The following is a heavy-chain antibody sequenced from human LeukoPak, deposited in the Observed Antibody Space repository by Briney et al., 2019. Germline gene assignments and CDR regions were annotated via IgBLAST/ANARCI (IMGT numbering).Heavy chain of an antibody. CDR3: ARLYYYDSSGYPTFSY. CDR1: GYSFTSYW. J-gene: IGHJ4*02. D-gene: IGHD3-22*01. V-gene: IGHV5-51*01. CDR2: IYPGDSDT. Sequence: GESLKISCKGSGYSFTSYWIGWVRPMPGKGLEWMGIIYPGDSDTRYSPSFQGQVTISADKSISTAYLQWSSLKASDTAMYYCARLYYYDSSGYPTFSYWGQGTLVTVSS.